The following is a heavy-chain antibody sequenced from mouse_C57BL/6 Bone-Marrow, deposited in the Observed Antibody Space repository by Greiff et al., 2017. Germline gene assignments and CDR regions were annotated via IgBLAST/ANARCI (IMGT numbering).Heavy chain of an antibody. CDR1: GYTFTSYW. CDR3: ARAYGSVWYFDV. J-gene: IGHJ1*03. V-gene: IGHV1-55*01. Sequence: QVQLQQPGAELVKPGASVKMSCKASGYTFTSYWITWVKQRPGQGLEWIGDIYPGSGSTNYNETFKSKATLTVDTSSSTAYMQLSSLTSEDSAVYYCARAYGSVWYFDVWGTGTTVTVSS. CDR2: IYPGSGST. D-gene: IGHD1-1*01.